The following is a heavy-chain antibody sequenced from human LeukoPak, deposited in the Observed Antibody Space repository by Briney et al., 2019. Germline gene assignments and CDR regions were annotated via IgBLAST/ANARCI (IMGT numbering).Heavy chain of an antibody. J-gene: IGHJ4*02. V-gene: IGHV4-59*08. CDR1: GGPISSSY. Sequence: PSETLSLTCTVSGGPISSSYWSWIRQPPGKELEWIGYIYFSGSTNYNPSLKSRVTISVDTSKNQFSLKLSSVTAADTAVYYCARHVTLSSSGIDSWGQGTLATVSS. CDR3: ARHVTLSSSGIDS. CDR2: IYFSGST. D-gene: IGHD3-22*01.